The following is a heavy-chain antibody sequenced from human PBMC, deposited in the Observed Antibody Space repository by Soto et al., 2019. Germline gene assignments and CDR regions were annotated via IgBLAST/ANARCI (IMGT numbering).Heavy chain of an antibody. D-gene: IGHD5-18*01. CDR2: ISYDGSNK. CDR3: AKDLGDGYYNAGFDY. V-gene: IGHV3-30*18. Sequence: TGGSLRLSCAASGFTFSSYGMHWVRQAPGKGLEWVAVISYDGSNKYYADSVKGRFTISRDNSKNTLYLQMNSLRAEDTAVYYCAKDLGDGYYNAGFDYWGQGTLVTVSS. J-gene: IGHJ4*02. CDR1: GFTFSSYG.